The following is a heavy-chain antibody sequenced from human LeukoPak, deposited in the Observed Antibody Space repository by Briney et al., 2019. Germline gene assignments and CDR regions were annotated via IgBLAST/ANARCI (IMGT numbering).Heavy chain of an antibody. D-gene: IGHD3-3*01. CDR1: GFTFSSYA. J-gene: IGHJ4*02. CDR3: ARDKDAYYDFWSGYSYYFDY. Sequence: GGSLRLSCAASGFTFSSYAMSWVRQAPGKGLEWVSAISGSGGSTYYADSVKGRFTISRDNAKNSLYLQMNSLRAEDTAVYYCARDKDAYYDFWSGYSYYFDYWGQGTLVTVSS. CDR2: ISGSGGST. V-gene: IGHV3-23*01.